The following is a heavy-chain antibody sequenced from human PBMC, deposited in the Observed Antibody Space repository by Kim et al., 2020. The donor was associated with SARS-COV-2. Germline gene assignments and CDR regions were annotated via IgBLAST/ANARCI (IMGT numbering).Heavy chain of an antibody. CDR3: ARGGPFSGSGSPFDF. D-gene: IGHD3-10*01. Sequence: KCHGRLTITRDTSASATYLELSSLTCEDTAVYYCARGGPFSGSGSPFDFWGQGTLVTVSS. V-gene: IGHV1-3*01. J-gene: IGHJ4*02.